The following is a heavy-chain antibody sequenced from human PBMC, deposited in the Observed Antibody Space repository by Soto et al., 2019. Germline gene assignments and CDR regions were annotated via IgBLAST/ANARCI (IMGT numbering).Heavy chain of an antibody. V-gene: IGHV3-23*01. J-gene: IGHJ3*02. CDR2: LTPSCGET. CDR3: ALPRGYGVFDAYDI. CDR1: GFTFSTYA. Sequence: GGSLRLSCAASGFTFSTYAMSWVRQAPVKRLDWVSALTPSCGETFYADSVKGRFTISRDNSMNAVYLQMNRLRIEDTAVYYCALPRGYGVFDAYDIWGQGTMVTVSS. D-gene: IGHD4-17*01.